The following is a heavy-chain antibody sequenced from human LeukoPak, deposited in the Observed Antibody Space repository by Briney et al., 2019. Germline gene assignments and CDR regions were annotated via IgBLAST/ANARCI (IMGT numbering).Heavy chain of an antibody. CDR3: AREKTRFIAAAGSSMDV. D-gene: IGHD6-13*01. Sequence: KPSETLSLTCTVSGGSISSSSYYWGWIRQPPGKGLEWIGSIYYSGSTYYNPSLKSRVTISVDRSKNQFSLKLSSVTAADTAVYYCAREKTRFIAAAGSSMDVWGKGTTVTVSS. CDR1: GGSISSSSYY. CDR2: IYYSGST. V-gene: IGHV4-39*07. J-gene: IGHJ6*03.